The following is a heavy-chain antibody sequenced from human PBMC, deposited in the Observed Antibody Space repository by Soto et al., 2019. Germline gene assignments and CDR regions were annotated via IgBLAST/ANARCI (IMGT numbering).Heavy chain of an antibody. CDR3: AKDAADVQQLRLGIDY. Sequence: EVQLVESGGGLVQPGRSLRLSCAASGFTFDDYAMHWVRQAPGKGLEWVSGISWNSGSIGYADSVKGRFTISRDNAKNSLDLQMNSLRAEDTALYYCAKDAADVQQLRLGIDYWGQGTLVTVSS. CDR2: ISWNSGSI. D-gene: IGHD6-13*01. CDR1: GFTFDDYA. J-gene: IGHJ4*02. V-gene: IGHV3-9*01.